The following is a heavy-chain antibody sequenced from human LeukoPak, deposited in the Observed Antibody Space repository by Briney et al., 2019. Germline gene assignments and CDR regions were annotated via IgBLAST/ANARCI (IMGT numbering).Heavy chain of an antibody. J-gene: IGHJ4*02. CDR2: ISYDGSNK. D-gene: IGHD2-15*01. CDR3: ARPLPATATLYGPFDY. CDR1: GFTFSSYA. V-gene: IGHV3-30*04. Sequence: PGGSLRLSCAASGFTFSSYAMHWVRQAPGKGLEWVAVISYDGSNKYYADSVKGRFTISRDNSKNTLYLQMNSLRAEDTAVYYCARPLPATATLYGPFDYWGQGTLVTVSS.